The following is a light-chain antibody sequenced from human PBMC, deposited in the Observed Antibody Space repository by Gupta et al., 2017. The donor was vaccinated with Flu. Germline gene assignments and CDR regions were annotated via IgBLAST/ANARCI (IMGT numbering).Light chain of an antibody. CDR3: SSYTRSSTVV. CDR2: EVT. CDR1: SSDVGAFNR. Sequence: QSALTQPPSVSGSPGKPVTIFCTGTSSDVGAFNRLSWYQDPPGTAPKRMIYEVTNRPSGVPDRVSRATSGNTAALTISGLHAQDEAHSYCSSYTRSSTVVFGGGTKLTVL. J-gene: IGLJ2*01. V-gene: IGLV2-18*02.